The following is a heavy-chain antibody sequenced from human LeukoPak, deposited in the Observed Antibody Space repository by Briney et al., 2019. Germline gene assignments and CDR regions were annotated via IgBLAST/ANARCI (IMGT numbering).Heavy chain of an antibody. CDR2: IYSGGST. CDR3: ARAWRYYGGRYYFDY. Sequence: GGSLRLSCAASGFTVSSNYMSWVRQAPGKGLEWVSVIYSGGSTYYADSVKGRFTISRDNSKNTLYLQMNSLGAEDTAVYYCARAWRYYGGRYYFDYWGQGTLVTVSS. V-gene: IGHV3-66*01. D-gene: IGHD4-23*01. J-gene: IGHJ4*02. CDR1: GFTVSSNY.